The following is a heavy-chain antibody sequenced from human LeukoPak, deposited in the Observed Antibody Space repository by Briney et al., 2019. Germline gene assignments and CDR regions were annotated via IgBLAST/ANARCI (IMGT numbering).Heavy chain of an antibody. D-gene: IGHD5-12*01. CDR1: GFTFSSYG. V-gene: IGHV3-30*02. CDR2: IRYDGSNK. CDR3: ARDDRWLRRSSDFDY. Sequence: QPGGSLRLSCAASGFTFSSYGMHWVRQAPGKGLEWVAFIRYDGSNKYYADSVKVRFTISRDNSTNTLYLQMNSLRAEDTAVYYCARDDRWLRRSSDFDYWGQGTLVTVSS. J-gene: IGHJ4*02.